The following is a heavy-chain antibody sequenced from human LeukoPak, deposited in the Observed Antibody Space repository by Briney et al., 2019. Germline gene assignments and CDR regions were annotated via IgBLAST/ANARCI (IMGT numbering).Heavy chain of an antibody. CDR3: ARVYDSSGYYPNYYSYGMDV. CDR2: ISAYNGNT. D-gene: IGHD3-22*01. V-gene: IGHV1-18*01. J-gene: IGHJ6*02. Sequence: ASVKVSLKASGYTCTGYGISWVRQAPGQGLEWMGWISAYNGNTNYAQKLQGRVTMTTDTSTSTAYMELRSLRSDDTAVYYCARVYDSSGYYPNYYSYGMDVWGQGTTVTVSS. CDR1: GYTCTGYG.